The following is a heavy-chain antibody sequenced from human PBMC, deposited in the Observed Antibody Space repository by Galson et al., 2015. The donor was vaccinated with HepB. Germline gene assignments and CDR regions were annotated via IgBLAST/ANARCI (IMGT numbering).Heavy chain of an antibody. V-gene: IGHV5-10-1*01. J-gene: IGHJ3*02. CDR3: ARLGFKQQLDDAFDI. D-gene: IGHD6-13*01. CDR2: IDPSDSYT. CDR1: GYSFTSYW. Sequence: QSGAEVKKPGESLRISCKGSGYSFTSYWISWVRQMPGKGLEWMGRIDPSDSYTNYSPSFQGHVTISADKSISTAYLQWSSLKASDTAMYYCARLGFKQQLDDAFDIWGQGTMVTVSS.